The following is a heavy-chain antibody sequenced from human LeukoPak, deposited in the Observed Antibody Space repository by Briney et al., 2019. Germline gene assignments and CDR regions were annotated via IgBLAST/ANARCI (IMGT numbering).Heavy chain of an antibody. CDR2: ISYDGSNK. J-gene: IGHJ6*03. CDR1: GFTFSSYA. CDR3: AKATTFGRVDYYMDV. V-gene: IGHV3-30*04. Sequence: PGGSLRLSCAASGFTFSSYAMHWVRQAPGKGLEWVAVISYDGSNKYYADSVKGRFTISRDNSKNTLYLQMNSLRAEDTAVYYCAKATTFGRVDYYMDVWGKGTTVTVSS. D-gene: IGHD1-14*01.